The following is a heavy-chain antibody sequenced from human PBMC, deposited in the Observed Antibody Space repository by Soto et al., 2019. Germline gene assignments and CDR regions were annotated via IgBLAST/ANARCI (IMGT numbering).Heavy chain of an antibody. Sequence: QVQLVESGGGVVQPGRSLRLSCAASGFTFSSYAMHWVRQAPGKGLEWVAVISYDGKVKYYADSVKGRFTFSRDNSKNTLSLQLNSLRADDTAVYYGARGIAPLSEYYFDYWGQGTLVTVSS. CDR1: GFTFSSYA. J-gene: IGHJ4*02. CDR3: ARGIAPLSEYYFDY. CDR2: ISYDGKVK. V-gene: IGHV3-30*04. D-gene: IGHD6-13*01.